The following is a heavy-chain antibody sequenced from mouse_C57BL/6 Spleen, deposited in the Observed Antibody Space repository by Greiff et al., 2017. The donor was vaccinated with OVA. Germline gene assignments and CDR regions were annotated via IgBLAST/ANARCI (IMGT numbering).Heavy chain of an antibody. CDR2: IDPSDSYT. J-gene: IGHJ3*01. CDR1: GYTFTSYW. CDR3: ARGYSAWFAY. D-gene: IGHD2-14*01. Sequence: QVQLKQPGAELVKPGASVKLSCKASGYTFTSYWMQWVKQRPGQGLEWIGEIDPSDSYTNYNQKFKGKATLTVDTSSSTAYMQLSSLTSEDSAVYYCARGYSAWFAYWGQGTLVTVSA. V-gene: IGHV1-50*01.